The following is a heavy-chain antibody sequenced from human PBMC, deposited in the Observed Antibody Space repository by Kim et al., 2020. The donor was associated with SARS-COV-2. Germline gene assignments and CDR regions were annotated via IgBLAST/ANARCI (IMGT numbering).Heavy chain of an antibody. CDR3: ARMDGYKYCVDY. V-gene: IGHV1-69*01. J-gene: IGHJ4*02. Sequence: NAHKDKARVTITADESTSKHYMERSSLRAEDTAVYYCARMDGYKYCVDYWGQGTLVTVSS. D-gene: IGHD5-12*01.